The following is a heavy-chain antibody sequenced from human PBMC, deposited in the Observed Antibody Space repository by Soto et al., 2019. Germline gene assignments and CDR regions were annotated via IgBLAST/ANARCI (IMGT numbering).Heavy chain of an antibody. V-gene: IGHV2-5*02. CDR1: GFSLSTSGVG. D-gene: IGHD3-10*01. J-gene: IGHJ4*02. CDR2: IYWDDDK. Sequence: SGPTLVKPTQTLTLTCTFSGFSLSTSGVGVGWIRQPPGKALEWLALIYWDDDKRYSPSLKSRLTITKDTSKNQVVLTLTNMDPVDTATYYCALNGGWGSGSSGAYWGQGTLVTVSS. CDR3: ALNGGWGSGSSGAY.